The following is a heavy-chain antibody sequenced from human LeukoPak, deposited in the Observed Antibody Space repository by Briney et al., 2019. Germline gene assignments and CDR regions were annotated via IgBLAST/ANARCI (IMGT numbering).Heavy chain of an antibody. CDR2: IYSGGST. CDR1: GFTVNSSY. Sequence: PGGSLRLSCAASGFTVNSSYVSWVRQAPGKGLEWVSIIYSGGSTYYADSVKGRFTISRDNAKNTLYLQVNSLRAEDTAVYYCARDGALRYLEWSTPGGNYYYYMDVWGKGTTVTVSS. V-gene: IGHV3-53*01. D-gene: IGHD3-9*01. J-gene: IGHJ6*03. CDR3: ARDGALRYLEWSTPGGNYYYYMDV.